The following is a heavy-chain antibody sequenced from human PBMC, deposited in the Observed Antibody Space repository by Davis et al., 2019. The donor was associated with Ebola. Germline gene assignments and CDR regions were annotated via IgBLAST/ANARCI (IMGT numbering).Heavy chain of an antibody. CDR3: ASVRRWAGGMDV. Sequence: ASVKVSCKASGYTFTSYYMHWVRQAPGQGLEWMGIINPSGGSTSYAQKFQGRVTMTRDTSTSTVYMELSSLRSEDTAVYYCASVRRWAGGMDVWGQGTTVTVSS. V-gene: IGHV1-46*01. D-gene: IGHD4-23*01. CDR2: INPSGGST. CDR1: GYTFTSYY. J-gene: IGHJ6*02.